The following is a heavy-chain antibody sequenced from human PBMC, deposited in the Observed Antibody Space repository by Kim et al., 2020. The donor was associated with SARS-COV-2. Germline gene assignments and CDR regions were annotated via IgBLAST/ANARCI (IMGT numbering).Heavy chain of an antibody. CDR2: INHSGST. D-gene: IGHD3-9*01. CDR1: GGSFSGYY. CDR3: ARGRPYYDILTGYSRNWF. J-gene: IGHJ5*01. V-gene: IGHV4-34*01. Sequence: SETLSLTCAVYGGSFSGYYWSWIRQPPGKGLEWIGEINHSGSTNYNPSLKSRVTISVDTSKNQFSLKLSSVTAADTAVYYCARGRPYYDILTGYSRNWF.